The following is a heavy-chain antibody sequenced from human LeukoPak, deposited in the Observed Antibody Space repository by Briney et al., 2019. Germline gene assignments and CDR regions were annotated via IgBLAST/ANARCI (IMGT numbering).Heavy chain of an antibody. J-gene: IGHJ5*02. CDR3: ARAGYYDSSGLNWFDP. V-gene: IGHV4-59*13. Sequence: PSETLSLTCTVSGGSISSYYWSWIRQPPGKGLEWIGYIDYSGSTNYNPSLKSRVTISVDTSKDQFSLKLSSVTAADTAVYYCARAGYYDSSGLNWFDPWGQGTLVTVSS. D-gene: IGHD3-22*01. CDR1: GGSISSYY. CDR2: IDYSGST.